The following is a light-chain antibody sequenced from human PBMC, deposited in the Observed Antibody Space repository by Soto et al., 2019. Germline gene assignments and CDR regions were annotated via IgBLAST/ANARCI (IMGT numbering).Light chain of an antibody. CDR1: QDIGNS. J-gene: IGKJ4*01. CDR2: DVS. Sequence: DLQMTQSPSSLSASIGDRVTITCQASQDIGNSLNWYQQKSGKAPNLLIYDVSRLGARVPSRFSGSSSRTNFRLTISGLQREDIATYYCQQFRSVPLTFGGGTKVEIK. CDR3: QQFRSVPLT. V-gene: IGKV1-33*01.